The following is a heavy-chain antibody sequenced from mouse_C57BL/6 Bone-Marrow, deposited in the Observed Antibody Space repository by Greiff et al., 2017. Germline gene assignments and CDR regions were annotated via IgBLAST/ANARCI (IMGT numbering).Heavy chain of an antibody. CDR3: ARGNYYAMDY. J-gene: IGHJ4*01. CDR1: GYTFTSYG. CDR2: IYPRSGNT. V-gene: IGHV1-81*01. Sequence: VKVVESGAELARPGASVKLSCKASGYTFTSYGISWVKQRTGQGLEWIGEIYPRSGNTYYNEKFKGKATLTADKSSSTAYMELRSLTSEDSAVYCCARGNYYAMDYWGQGTSVTVSS. D-gene: IGHD2-1*01.